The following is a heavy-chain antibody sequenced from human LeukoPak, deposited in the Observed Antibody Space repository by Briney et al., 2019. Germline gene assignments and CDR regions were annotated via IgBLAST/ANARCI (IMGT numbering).Heavy chain of an antibody. CDR2: INHSGST. CDR3: ARGTNYYDSSVQH. J-gene: IGHJ1*01. V-gene: IGHV4-34*01. CDR1: GGSFSGYY. Sequence: PSETLSLTCAVYGGSFSGYYWSWIRQPPGKGLEWIGEINHSGSTNYNPSLKSRVTMSLDTSKNQFSLKLSSVTAADTAVYYCARGTNYYDSSVQHWGQGTLVTVSS. D-gene: IGHD3-22*01.